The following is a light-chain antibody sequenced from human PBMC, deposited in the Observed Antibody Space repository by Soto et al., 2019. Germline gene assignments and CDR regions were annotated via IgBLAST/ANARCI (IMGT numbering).Light chain of an antibody. J-gene: IGKJ5*01. V-gene: IGKV3-11*01. Sequence: EVVLIQSPATLSLSPGERVTLSCRASQSVSSFVAWYQHKPGQAPRPLIYDTFKRATGVPDRFSGGGSGTDFTLTISSLEPEDFAVYYCQQRARWPMPFGQGTRLELK. CDR3: QQRARWPMP. CDR1: QSVSSF. CDR2: DTF.